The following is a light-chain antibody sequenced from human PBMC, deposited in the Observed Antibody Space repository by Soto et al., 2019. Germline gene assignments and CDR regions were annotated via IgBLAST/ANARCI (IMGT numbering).Light chain of an antibody. Sequence: DIQMNMYTSTLCAAVKDIVTITFLASQRISYYLHWYQQKAGKAPKLLIYAASNLQSGVPSRFSASGPGTDFTLTLNILLPEDFATYSSQQGYSTPWTIGQGTKVDIK. CDR2: AAS. CDR3: QQGYSTPWT. V-gene: IGKV1-39*01. J-gene: IGKJ1*01. CDR1: QRISYY.